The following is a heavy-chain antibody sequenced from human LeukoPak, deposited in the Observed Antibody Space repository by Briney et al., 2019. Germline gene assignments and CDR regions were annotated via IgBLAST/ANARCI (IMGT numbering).Heavy chain of an antibody. CDR3: TRDRAVTHFDY. Sequence: GKSLRLSCVASGFTFSNYAMHWVRQAPGKGLEWVALIWLDGSNKYYADSVKGRFTISRDNSKNTLYLQMNSLRAEDTAVYYRTRDRAVTHFDYWGQGTLVTVSS. J-gene: IGHJ4*02. CDR1: GFTFSNYA. CDR2: IWLDGSNK. V-gene: IGHV3-33*08. D-gene: IGHD5-18*01.